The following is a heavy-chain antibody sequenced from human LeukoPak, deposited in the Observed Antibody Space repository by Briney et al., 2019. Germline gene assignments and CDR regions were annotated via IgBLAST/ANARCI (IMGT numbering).Heavy chain of an antibody. V-gene: IGHV3-23*01. J-gene: IGHJ5*02. D-gene: IGHD6-13*01. CDR3: VRAESYSNRRGIDL. CDR2: ISGRGDNT. CDR1: GFTFSNYA. Sequence: GSLRLSCAASGFTFSNYAMSWVRQAPGKGLEWVAAISGRGDNTYSADSVKGRFTISRDNSKNTLSLQMNSLRLEDTALYYCVRAESYSNRRGIDLWGQGTLVTVSS.